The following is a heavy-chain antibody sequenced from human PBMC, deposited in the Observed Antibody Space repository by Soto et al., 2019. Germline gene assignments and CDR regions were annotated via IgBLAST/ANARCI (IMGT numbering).Heavy chain of an antibody. Sequence: QVQLQESGPGLVMPSGTLSLTCDVSGGAIRSTNWWAWVRQASGKGLEWIGEIYQSGATKYNPSLQSRITISVDKSQNQFSLQLTSVTAADTAFYYCASGYSGYDYRVDYWGQGTLVTVSS. D-gene: IGHD5-12*01. CDR2: IYQSGAT. J-gene: IGHJ4*02. CDR1: GGAIRSTNW. V-gene: IGHV4-4*02. CDR3: ASGYSGYDYRVDY.